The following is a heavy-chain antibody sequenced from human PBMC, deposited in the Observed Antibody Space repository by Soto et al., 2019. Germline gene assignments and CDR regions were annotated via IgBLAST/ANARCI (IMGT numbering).Heavy chain of an antibody. J-gene: IGHJ3*02. D-gene: IGHD1-26*01. CDR1: GFTFSSYG. CDR2: IWYDGSNK. CDR3: ARKNSGSYYDAFDI. Sequence: GGSLRLSCAASGFTFSSYGMHWVRQAPGKGLEWVAVIWYDGSNKYYADSVKGRFTISRDNSKNTLYLQMNSLRAEDTAVYYCARKNSGSYYDAFDIWGQGTMVTVSS. V-gene: IGHV3-33*01.